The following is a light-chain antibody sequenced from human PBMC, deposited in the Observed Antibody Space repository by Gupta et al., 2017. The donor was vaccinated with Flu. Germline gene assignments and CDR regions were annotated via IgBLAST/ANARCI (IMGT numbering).Light chain of an antibody. CDR3: QQYNNWPLT. CDR2: GAF. V-gene: IGKV3-15*01. Sequence: EIVMTQSPATLSVSPGERVTLSCRASESVSSNLAWYQQKPGQAPRLLIFGAFTGSTGIPARFSGGGSGTEFSLTISSLQSEDFAVYYCQQYNNWPLTFGGGTKVEIK. J-gene: IGKJ4*01. CDR1: ESVSSN.